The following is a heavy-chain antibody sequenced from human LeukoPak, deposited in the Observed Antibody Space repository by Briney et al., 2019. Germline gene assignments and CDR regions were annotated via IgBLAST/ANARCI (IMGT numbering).Heavy chain of an antibody. V-gene: IGHV4-59*01. CDR3: ARGGSGYSSSWYFDY. CDR1: GGSISSYY. Sequence: PSETLSLTCTVSGGSISSYYWSWIRQPPGKGLEWIGYIYYSGSTNYNPSLKSRVTISVDTFKNQFSLKLSSVTAADTAVYYCARGGSGYSSSWYFDYWGQGTLVTVSS. D-gene: IGHD6-13*01. CDR2: IYYSGST. J-gene: IGHJ4*02.